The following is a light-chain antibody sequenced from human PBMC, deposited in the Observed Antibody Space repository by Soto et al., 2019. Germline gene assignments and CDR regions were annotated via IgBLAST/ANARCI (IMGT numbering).Light chain of an antibody. J-gene: IGKJ1*01. CDR2: GAS. CDR1: QSVSNNY. Sequence: IMLTQSPGTLSLSPGERATLSCRASQSVSNNYLAWYQQKPGQAPRLLIHGASNRAGGVPDRVSASGSGTAFPLTISRLEPEDFALYCCQPYATSPWTFGQGTKVEI. CDR3: QPYATSPWT. V-gene: IGKV3-20*01.